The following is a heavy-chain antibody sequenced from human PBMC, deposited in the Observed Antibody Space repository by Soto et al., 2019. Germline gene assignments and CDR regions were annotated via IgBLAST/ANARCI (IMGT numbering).Heavy chain of an antibody. J-gene: IGHJ4*02. V-gene: IGHV4-39*01. Sequence: PSETLSLTCTVSGGSISSSSYYWGWIRQPPGKGLEWIGSIYYSGSTYYNPSLKSRVTISVDTSKNQFSLKLSSVTAAYTALYYCSRRKTTVTTHFPFDYSGQGTLVTVSS. CDR3: SRRKTTVTTHFPFDY. CDR1: GGSISSSSYY. CDR2: IYYSGST. D-gene: IGHD4-17*01.